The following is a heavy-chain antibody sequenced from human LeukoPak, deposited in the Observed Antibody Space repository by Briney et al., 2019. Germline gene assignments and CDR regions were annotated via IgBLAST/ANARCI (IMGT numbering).Heavy chain of an antibody. CDR1: GRFFSGYY. Sequence: SETLSLTCAVYGRFFSGYYWSWIRQPPGKGLEWIGEINHSGSTNYNPSLKSRVTISVDTSKNQFSLKLSSVTAADTAVYYCARGGTYYYGSGSYSRFDYWGQGTLVTVSS. CDR2: INHSGST. CDR3: ARGGTYYYGSGSYSRFDY. V-gene: IGHV4-34*01. D-gene: IGHD3-10*01. J-gene: IGHJ4*02.